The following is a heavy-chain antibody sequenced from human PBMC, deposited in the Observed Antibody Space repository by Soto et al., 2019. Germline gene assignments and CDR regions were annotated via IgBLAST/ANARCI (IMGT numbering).Heavy chain of an antibody. Sequence: QVQLVQSGAEVKKPGASVKVSCKASGYTFTSYGISWVRQAPGQGLEWMGWISAYNGNTNYAQKHQGRVTMTTDTSTSTAYMELRSLRSDDTAVYYCARAMYYDILTGYYTSNWFDPWGQGTLVTVSS. CDR3: ARAMYYDILTGYYTSNWFDP. CDR2: ISAYNGNT. V-gene: IGHV1-18*01. CDR1: GYTFTSYG. D-gene: IGHD3-9*01. J-gene: IGHJ5*02.